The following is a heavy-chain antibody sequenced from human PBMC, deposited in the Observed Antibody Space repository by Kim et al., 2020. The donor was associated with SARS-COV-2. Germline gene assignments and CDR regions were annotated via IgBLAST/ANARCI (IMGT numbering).Heavy chain of an antibody. D-gene: IGHD5-12*01. CDR2: SNK. V-gene: IGHV3-33*01. CDR3: ARGDGYASG. J-gene: IGHJ4*02. Sequence: SNKYYADSVKGRFTISRDNSKNTLYLQMNSLRAEDTAVYYCARGDGYASGWGQGTLVTVSS.